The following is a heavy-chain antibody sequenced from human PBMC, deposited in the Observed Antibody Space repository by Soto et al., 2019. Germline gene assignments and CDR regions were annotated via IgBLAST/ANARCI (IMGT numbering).Heavy chain of an antibody. V-gene: IGHV1-46*01. CDR3: ARAPPYDISGYYWYFDL. CDR2: IFPNGDRT. CDR1: GYIFTNFY. J-gene: IGHJ2*01. Sequence: ASVKVSCKSSGYIFTNFYLHWVRQAPGQGLEWMGVIFPNGDRTSYAQSFQGRVTMTRDTSTSTDQMELSSLTCEDTAVYFCARAPPYDISGYYWYFDLCCRGTLVTGSS. D-gene: IGHD3-22*01.